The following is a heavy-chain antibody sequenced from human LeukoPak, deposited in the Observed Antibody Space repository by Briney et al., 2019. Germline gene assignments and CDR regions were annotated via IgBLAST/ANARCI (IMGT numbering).Heavy chain of an antibody. CDR2: ISPDGSNT. J-gene: IGHJ4*02. CDR3: VPKGTEGY. Sequence: GGSLRLSCSASGFTFSSYAMHWVRQAPGKGLEYVSAISPDGSNTYYADSVKGRFSIFRDNSKNTLYLQMSSLRPEDTAVYYCVPKGTEGYWGQGTLVTVSS. V-gene: IGHV3-64D*06. CDR1: GFTFSSYA.